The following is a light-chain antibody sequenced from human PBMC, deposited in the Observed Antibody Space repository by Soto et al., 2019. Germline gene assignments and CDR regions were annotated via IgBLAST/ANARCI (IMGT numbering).Light chain of an antibody. CDR2: DAS. CDR3: HQRRNWPPVT. CDR1: QSVSSY. J-gene: IGKJ4*01. V-gene: IGKV3-11*01. Sequence: EIVLTQSPATLSLSPGERATLSCRASQSVSSYLAWYQQKPGQAPRLLIYDASNRATGIPARFSGSRSGTDFTLTLSSLEPEEFATYYCHQRRNWPPVTFGGGTKVEIK.